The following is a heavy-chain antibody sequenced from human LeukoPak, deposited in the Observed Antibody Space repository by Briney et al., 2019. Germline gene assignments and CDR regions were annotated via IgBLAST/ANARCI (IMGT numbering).Heavy chain of an antibody. CDR2: INSDGNII. CDR3: VAGMGNY. V-gene: IGHV3-74*01. Sequence: GGSLRLSCAASGFTFSTYWMHWVRQVPGKGLVWVSRINSDGNIITYADSVKGRFTISRDNTRNMVYLQMKSPRVEDTAVYYCVAGMGNYWGQGTLVPV. J-gene: IGHJ4*02. CDR1: GFTFSTYW. D-gene: IGHD6-13*01.